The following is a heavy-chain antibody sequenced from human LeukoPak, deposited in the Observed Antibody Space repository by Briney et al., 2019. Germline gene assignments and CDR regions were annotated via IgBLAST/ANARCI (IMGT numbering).Heavy chain of an antibody. Sequence: PSETLSLTCAVYGGSFSDYFWSWIRQPPGKGLEWIGEINHSGSTNYNPSLERRVTISVDTSKNQFSLKVSSVTDADTAVYYCARGLVGDSSGYYPVYWGQGTLVTVSS. J-gene: IGHJ4*02. CDR2: INHSGST. CDR1: GGSFSDYF. V-gene: IGHV4-34*01. CDR3: ARGLVGDSSGYYPVY. D-gene: IGHD3-22*01.